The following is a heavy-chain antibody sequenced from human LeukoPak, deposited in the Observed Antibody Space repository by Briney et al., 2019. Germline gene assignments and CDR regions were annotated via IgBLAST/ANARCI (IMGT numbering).Heavy chain of an antibody. CDR1: GYTFTGYY. CDR2: INPNSGGT. V-gene: IGHV1-2*02. CDR3: AGFQINSGSYYGGDGGFDY. D-gene: IGHD1-26*01. Sequence: GASVKVSCKASGYTFTGYYMHWVRQAPGQGLEWMGWINPNSGGTNYAQKFQGRVTMTRDTSISTAYMELSRLRSDDTAVYYCAGFQINSGSYYGGDGGFDYWGQGTLVTVSS. J-gene: IGHJ4*02.